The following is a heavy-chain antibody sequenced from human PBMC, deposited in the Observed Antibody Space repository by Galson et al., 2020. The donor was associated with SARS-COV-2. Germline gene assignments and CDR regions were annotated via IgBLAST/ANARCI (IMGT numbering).Heavy chain of an antibody. CDR3: ARSPPASTSGTSIYFDY. D-gene: IGHD3-10*01. J-gene: IGHJ4*02. Sequence: GGSLRLSCAASGFAFSSYTMNWVRQAPGKGLEWVASLDTSSTYIYHADSLKGRFTNSRDNAENSLYLQMNSLRAEDTAVYYCARSPPASTSGTSIYFDYWGQGTQVTVSS. CDR1: GFAFSSYT. V-gene: IGHV3-21*01. CDR2: LDTSSTYI.